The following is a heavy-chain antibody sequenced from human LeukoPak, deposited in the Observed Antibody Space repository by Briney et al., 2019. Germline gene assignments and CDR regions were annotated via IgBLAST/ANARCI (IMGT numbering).Heavy chain of an antibody. CDR2: ISSSSSYI. V-gene: IGHV3-21*01. D-gene: IGHD6-19*01. CDR1: GFTFSNYS. Sequence: GGSLRLSCAASGFTFSNYSMNWVRQAPGKGLEWVSSISSSSSYIYYADSVKGRFTISRDNAKNSLYLQMNSLRAEDTAVYYCARDQGLGAFDIWGQGTMVTVSS. CDR3: ARDQGLGAFDI. J-gene: IGHJ3*02.